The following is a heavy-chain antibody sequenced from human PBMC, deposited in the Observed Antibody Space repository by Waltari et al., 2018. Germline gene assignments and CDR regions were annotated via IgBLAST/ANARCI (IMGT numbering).Heavy chain of an antibody. CDR2: IRYDGSNK. V-gene: IGHV3-30*02. D-gene: IGHD3-3*01. J-gene: IGHJ4*02. CDR1: GFTFSSYG. Sequence: QVQLVESGGGVVQPGGSLRLSCAASGFTFSSYGMHWVRQAPGKGLEWVAFIRYDGSNKYYADSVKGRFTISRDNSKNTLYLQMNSLRAEDTAVYYCAKDVRFLEWLSSNRQEFDYWGQGTLV. CDR3: AKDVRFLEWLSSNRQEFDY.